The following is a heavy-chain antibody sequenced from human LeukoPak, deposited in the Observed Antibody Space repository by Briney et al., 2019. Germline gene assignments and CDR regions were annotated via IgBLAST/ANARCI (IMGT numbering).Heavy chain of an antibody. D-gene: IGHD1-26*01. CDR1: GFTFSSYS. Sequence: GGSLRLSCAVSGFTFSSYSMNCVRRAPGKGRVWVSYISSSSSTIYYADSVKGRFTISRDKAKNSLYLQMNSLRAEDAAVYYCARDLWSSGSSHAFDIWGQGTMVTVSS. CDR2: ISSSSSTI. V-gene: IGHV3-48*01. J-gene: IGHJ3*02. CDR3: ARDLWSSGSSHAFDI.